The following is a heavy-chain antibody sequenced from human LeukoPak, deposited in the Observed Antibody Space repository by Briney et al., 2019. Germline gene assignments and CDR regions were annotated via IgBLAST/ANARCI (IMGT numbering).Heavy chain of an antibody. D-gene: IGHD3-22*01. CDR1: GYTFSDYY. CDR2: ISAYNGNT. J-gene: IGHJ4*02. Sequence: ASVKVSCKASGYTFSDYYIHWVRQAPGQGLEWMGWISAYNGNTNYAQKLQGRVTMTTDTSTSTAYMELRSLRSDDTAVYYCARDDYYDSSGSYHFDYWGQGTLVTVSS. V-gene: IGHV1-18*04. CDR3: ARDDYYDSSGSYHFDY.